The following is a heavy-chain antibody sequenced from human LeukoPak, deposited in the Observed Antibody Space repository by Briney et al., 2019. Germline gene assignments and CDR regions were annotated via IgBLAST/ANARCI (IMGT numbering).Heavy chain of an antibody. V-gene: IGHV3-11*01. D-gene: IGHD2-21*02. CDR2: ITSGGNTM. J-gene: IGHJ4*02. Sequence: GGSLRLSCAASGFTFSDYYMTWIRQAPGKGLEWVSCITSGGNTMYYADSVKGRFTISRDNAKNSLYLQMNSLRAEDTAVYYCARTIVAVTAIDYFDYWGQGILVTVSS. CDR3: ARTIVAVTAIDYFDY. CDR1: GFTFSDYY.